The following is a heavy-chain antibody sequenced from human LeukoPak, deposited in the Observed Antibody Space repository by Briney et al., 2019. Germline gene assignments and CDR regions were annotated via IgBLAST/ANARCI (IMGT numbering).Heavy chain of an antibody. V-gene: IGHV3-30*03. J-gene: IGHJ3*02. D-gene: IGHD4-17*01. CDR2: ISYDGNDK. Sequence: GGSLRLSCAASGFTFRSYGMHWVRQAPGKGLEWVAVISYDGNDKYYVDSVKGRFTISRDNSNNTLYLQMNSLRAEDTAVYYCARGPVTRFEIWGQGTMVTVSS. CDR1: GFTFRSYG. CDR3: ARGPVTRFEI.